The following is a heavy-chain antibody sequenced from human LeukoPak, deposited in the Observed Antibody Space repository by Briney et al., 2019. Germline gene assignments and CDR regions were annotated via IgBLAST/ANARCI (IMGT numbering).Heavy chain of an antibody. V-gene: IGHV3-23*01. CDR3: ARATRDDYGDVHDAFDV. CDR1: GFTFSSYA. D-gene: IGHD4-17*01. CDR2: ISGSGGST. Sequence: GGSLRLSCAASGFTFSSYAMSWVRQAPGKGLEWVSAISGSGGSTYYADSVKGRFTISRDNSKNTLYLQMNTLRADDTAVYYCARATRDDYGDVHDAFDVWGQGTMVAVSS. J-gene: IGHJ3*01.